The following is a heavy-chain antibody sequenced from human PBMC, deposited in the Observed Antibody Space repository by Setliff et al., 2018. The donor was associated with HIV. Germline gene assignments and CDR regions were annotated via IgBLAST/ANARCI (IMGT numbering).Heavy chain of an antibody. CDR3: ARDLSISNPYYDILTGPGVY. Sequence: SVKVSCKASGGTFSTYAFSWVRQAPGQGLEWMGGIIPIFGTTNYAQKFQGRVTMTRDTSTSTVYMELSSLRSEDTAVYYCARDLSISNPYYDILTGPGVYWGQGTLVTVSS. CDR2: IIPIFGTT. V-gene: IGHV1-69*05. CDR1: GGTFSTYA. J-gene: IGHJ4*02. D-gene: IGHD3-9*01.